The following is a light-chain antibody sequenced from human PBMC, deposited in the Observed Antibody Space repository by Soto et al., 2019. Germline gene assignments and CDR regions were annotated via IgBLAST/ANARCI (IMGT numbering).Light chain of an antibody. CDR2: GNS. V-gene: IGLV1-40*01. CDR3: QSYHSSMSAVV. J-gene: IGLJ2*01. CDR1: SSNIGAGYD. Sequence: QSVLTRPPSVSGAPGQRVTISCTGSSSNIGAGYDVHWYQQLPGTAPKLLIYGNSNRPSGVPDRFSGSKSGTSASLAITGLQAEDEADYYCQSYHSSMSAVVFGGGTKLTVL.